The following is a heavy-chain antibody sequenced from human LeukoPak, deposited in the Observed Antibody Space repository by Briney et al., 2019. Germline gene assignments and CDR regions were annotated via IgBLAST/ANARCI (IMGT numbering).Heavy chain of an antibody. CDR3: AKVGVHGRWLVERDDALDI. V-gene: IGHV3-23*01. J-gene: IGHJ3*02. CDR2: ISGSGGST. D-gene: IGHD6-19*01. Sequence: PWGSLRLSCAASGFTFSSYAMSWVRQAPGKGLEWVSAISGSGGSTYYADSVKGRFTIPRDNSKNTLYLQMNSLRAEDTAVYYCAKVGVHGRWLVERDDALDIWGQGTMVTVSS. CDR1: GFTFSSYA.